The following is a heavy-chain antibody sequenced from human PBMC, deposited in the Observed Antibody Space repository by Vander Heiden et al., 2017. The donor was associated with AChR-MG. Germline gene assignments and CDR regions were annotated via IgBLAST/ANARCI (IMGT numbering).Heavy chain of an antibody. V-gene: IGHV3-23*01. D-gene: IGHD2-15*01. CDR2: ISGSGGST. Sequence: EVLLLESGAGLVQPGWPLRLSCAASGFTFSSCAMGWVGQAPGKGLEWVSAISGSGGSTYYADSVKGRFTISRDNSKNTLYLQMNSLRAEDTAVYYCAKEPGYHEDYFDYWGQGTLVTVSS. CDR1: GFTFSSCA. CDR3: AKEPGYHEDYFDY. J-gene: IGHJ4*02.